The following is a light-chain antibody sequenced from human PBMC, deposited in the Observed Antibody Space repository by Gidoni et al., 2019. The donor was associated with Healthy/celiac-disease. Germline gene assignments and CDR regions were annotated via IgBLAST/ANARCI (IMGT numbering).Light chain of an antibody. CDR3: CSYAGSSTHVV. V-gene: IGLV2-23*01. J-gene: IGLJ2*01. CDR2: EGS. CDR1: SSDVGSYNL. Sequence: QSALTQPASVSGSPGQSITISCTGTSSDVGSYNLVSWYQQHTGKAPKLMIYEGSKRPSGGSNRFSGSKSGNTASLTISGLQAEDEADYYCCSYAGSSTHVVFGGGTKLPVL.